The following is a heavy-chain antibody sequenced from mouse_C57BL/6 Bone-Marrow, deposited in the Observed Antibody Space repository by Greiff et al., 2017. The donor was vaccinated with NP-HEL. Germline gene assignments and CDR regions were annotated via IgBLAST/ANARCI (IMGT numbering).Heavy chain of an antibody. D-gene: IGHD1-1*01. V-gene: IGHV1-85*01. CDR1: GYTFTSYD. J-gene: IGHJ2*01. CDR2: IYPRDGST. CDR3: ARYGTPDY. Sequence: VKLVESGPELVKPGASVKLSCKASGYTFTSYDINWVKQRPGQGLEWIGWIYPRDGSTKYNEKFKGKATLTVDTSSSTAYMELHSLTSEDSAVYFCARYGTPDYWGQGTTLTVSS.